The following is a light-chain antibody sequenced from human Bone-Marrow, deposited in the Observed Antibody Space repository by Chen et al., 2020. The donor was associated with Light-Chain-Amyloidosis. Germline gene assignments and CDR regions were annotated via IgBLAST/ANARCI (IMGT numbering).Light chain of an antibody. V-gene: IGLV2-14*01. CDR1: SSDVGGDNH. CDR3: SSYTITNTLV. J-gene: IGLJ1*01. Sequence: QSDLTKPASVSGSPGQSITLSRPGTSSDVGGDNHVSWYQQHPDKALKLMFYEVTNRPSWVPDRCAGSKSDNTASLTSSGLQTEDEADYCCSSYTITNTLVFGSGTRVTVL. CDR2: EVT.